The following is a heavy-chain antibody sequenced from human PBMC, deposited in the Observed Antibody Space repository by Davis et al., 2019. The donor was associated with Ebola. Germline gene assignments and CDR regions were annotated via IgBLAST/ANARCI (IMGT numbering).Heavy chain of an antibody. CDR3: ARVSRGLYGHYYYYMDV. Sequence: GESLKISCAASGFTFSNYGLSWVRQAPGKGLEWVSAISGGAGTTYYADSVKGRFTISRDNSKNTLYLQMNSLRAEDTAVYYCARVSRGLYGHYYYYMDVWGKGTTVTVSS. J-gene: IGHJ6*03. CDR1: GFTFSNYG. D-gene: IGHD2-2*02. V-gene: IGHV3-23*01. CDR2: ISGGAGTT.